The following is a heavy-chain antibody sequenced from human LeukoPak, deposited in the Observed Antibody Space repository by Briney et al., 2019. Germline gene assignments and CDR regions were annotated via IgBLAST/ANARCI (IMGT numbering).Heavy chain of an antibody. Sequence: PGRSLRLSCAASGFSFSSVAMHWVRQAPGKGLEWVAVVSDDGSYIFYADSVEGRFTVSRDNSRNTLSLQMNSLGAEDTAVYYCARDAVYSSSWQYYWGQGTLVTVSS. J-gene: IGHJ4*02. CDR2: VSDDGSYI. V-gene: IGHV3-30*03. D-gene: IGHD6-13*01. CDR3: ARDAVYSSSWQYY. CDR1: GFSFSSVA.